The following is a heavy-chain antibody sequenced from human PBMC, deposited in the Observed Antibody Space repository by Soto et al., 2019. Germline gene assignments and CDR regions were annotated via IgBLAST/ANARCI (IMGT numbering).Heavy chain of an antibody. J-gene: IGHJ6*02. Sequence: QVQLVESGGGVVQPGRSLRLSCAASGFTFSSYAMHWVRQAPGKGLEWVAVISYDGSNKHYADSVKGRFTISRDNSKNTLYLQMNSLRAEDTAVYYWARDYYRFNSGYGFSMDVWGQGPTVTVSS. D-gene: IGHD5-12*01. CDR3: ARDYYRFNSGYGFSMDV. CDR1: GFTFSSYA. CDR2: ISYDGSNK. V-gene: IGHV3-30-3*01.